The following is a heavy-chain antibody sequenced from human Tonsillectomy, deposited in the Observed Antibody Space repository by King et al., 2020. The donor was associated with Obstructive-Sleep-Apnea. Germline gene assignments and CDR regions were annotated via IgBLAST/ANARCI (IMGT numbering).Heavy chain of an antibody. CDR1: GGSFSGYY. J-gene: IGHJ6*02. D-gene: IGHD1-7*01. CDR2: INHSGST. CDR3: ARVRNCNYGYTYSYYGMDV. Sequence: VQLQQWGAGLLKPSETLSLTCAVYGGSFSGYYWSWIRQPPGKGLEWIGEINHSGSTNYNPSLKSRVTISVDTSKNQFSLKLSSVAAAATAGYYCARVRNCNYGYTYSYYGMDVWGQGTTVTVSS. V-gene: IGHV4-34*01.